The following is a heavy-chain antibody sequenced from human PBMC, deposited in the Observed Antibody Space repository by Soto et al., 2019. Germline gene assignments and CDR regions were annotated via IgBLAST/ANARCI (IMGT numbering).Heavy chain of an antibody. D-gene: IGHD4-17*01. CDR3: AHRPYYGDYGGTFTY. CDR1: GFSLSTSDVG. Sequence: SGPTLGNPTHTVTLTCTFSGFSLSTSDVGLRWIRQPPAKALEWLAAIFWDDDKRYSPSLKSRLTITKGTSRNQVVLTMTNMDPVDTATYYCAHRPYYGDYGGTFTYWGQGALVTVSS. CDR2: IFWDDDK. J-gene: IGHJ4*02. V-gene: IGHV2-5*02.